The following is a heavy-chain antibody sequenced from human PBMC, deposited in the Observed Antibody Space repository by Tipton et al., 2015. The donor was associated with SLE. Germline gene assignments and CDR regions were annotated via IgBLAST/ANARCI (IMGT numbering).Heavy chain of an antibody. CDR2: IYTSGST. Sequence: TLSLTCTVSGGSISSGSYYWSWIRQPAGKGLEWIGRIYTSGSTNYNPSLKSRVTISVDTSKNQFSLKLSSVTAADTAVYYCARPHNWFDPWGQGTLVTVSS. V-gene: IGHV4-61*02. CDR3: ARPHNWFDP. J-gene: IGHJ5*02. CDR1: GGSISSGSYY.